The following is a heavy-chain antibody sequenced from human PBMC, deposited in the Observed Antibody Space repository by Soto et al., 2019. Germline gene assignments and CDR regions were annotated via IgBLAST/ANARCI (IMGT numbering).Heavy chain of an antibody. V-gene: IGHV3-23*01. Sequence: EVRLLESGGGLVQSGGSLRLSCVASGFTLSSYAMSWVRQAPEKGLEWVSAISGSGTSTYYTDSVKGRFTISRENSENTLYLQMNSLRAEDTATYFCAREVVLGGTNFYYYGLGVWGQGATVAVSS. J-gene: IGHJ6*02. D-gene: IGHD3-10*01. CDR2: ISGSGTST. CDR3: AREVVLGGTNFYYYGLGV. CDR1: GFTLSSYA.